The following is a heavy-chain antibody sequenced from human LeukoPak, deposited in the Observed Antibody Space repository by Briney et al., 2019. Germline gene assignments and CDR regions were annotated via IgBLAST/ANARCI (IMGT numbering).Heavy chain of an antibody. J-gene: IGHJ3*02. D-gene: IGHD3-16*01. CDR2: VYYTGST. Sequence: SETLSLTCTVSGGSISTYYWSWTRQPPGKGLEWIGYVYYTGSTNNNPSVKSRVTISVDTSKNQFSLRLSFVTAADTAVYYCARVGEGSFDIWGQGTLVTVSS. CDR3: ARVGEGSFDI. CDR1: GGSISTYY. V-gene: IGHV4-59*01.